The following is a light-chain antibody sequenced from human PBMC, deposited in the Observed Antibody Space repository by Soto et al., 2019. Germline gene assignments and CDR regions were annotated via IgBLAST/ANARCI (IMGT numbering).Light chain of an antibody. V-gene: IGLV1-44*01. J-gene: IGLJ7*01. CDR3: AAWDDSLNGAV. CDR1: SFNIGSNT. CDR2: SNN. Sequence: QSVLTQPPSASGTPGQRVTISCAGSSFNIGSNTVNWYQQFPGTAPKLLIYSNNQRPSGVPDRFSGSKSGTSASLAISGLQSEYEADYYCAAWDDSLNGAVFGGGTQLTVL.